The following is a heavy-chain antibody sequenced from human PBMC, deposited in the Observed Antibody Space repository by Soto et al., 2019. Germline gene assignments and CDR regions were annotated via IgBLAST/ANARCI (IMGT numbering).Heavy chain of an antibody. CDR2: INAGNGNT. J-gene: IGHJ4*02. V-gene: IGHV1-3*01. CDR1: GYTFTSYA. D-gene: IGHD6-19*01. Sequence: QVQLVQSGAEVKKPGASVKVSCKASGYTFTSYAMHWVRQAPGQRLEWMGWINAGNGNTKYSQKFQGRVTITRDTSARTAYMELSSLRSEDTAVYYCASGRARKAVAGAYDYWGQGTLVTVSS. CDR3: ASGRARKAVAGAYDY.